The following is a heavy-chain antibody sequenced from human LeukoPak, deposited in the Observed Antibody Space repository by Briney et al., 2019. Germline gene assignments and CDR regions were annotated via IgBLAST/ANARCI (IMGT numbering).Heavy chain of an antibody. CDR2: ISSSSSTI. V-gene: IGHV3-48*02. CDR1: GFIYSSFA. Sequence: PGGSLRLSCEASGFIYSSFAMNWVRQAPGKGLEWVSYISSSSSTIYYADSVKGRFTISRDNAKNSLYLQMNSLRDEDTAVYYCARSIVDYWGYFDYWGQGTLVTVSS. J-gene: IGHJ4*02. CDR3: ARSIVDYWGYFDY. D-gene: IGHD7-27*01.